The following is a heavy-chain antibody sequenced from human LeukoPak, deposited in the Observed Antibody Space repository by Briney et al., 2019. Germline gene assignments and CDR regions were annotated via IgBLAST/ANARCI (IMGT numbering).Heavy chain of an antibody. D-gene: IGHD3-22*01. CDR1: GFTFSSYA. J-gene: IGHJ4*02. V-gene: IGHV3-23*01. Sequence: GGSLRLSCAASGFTFSSYAMSWVRQAPGKGLEWVSAISGRGGSTYYADSVKGRFTISRDNSKNTLYLQMNSLRAEDTAVYYCAKSRAMIVVVPFDYWGQGTLVTVSS. CDR3: AKSRAMIVVVPFDY. CDR2: ISGRGGST.